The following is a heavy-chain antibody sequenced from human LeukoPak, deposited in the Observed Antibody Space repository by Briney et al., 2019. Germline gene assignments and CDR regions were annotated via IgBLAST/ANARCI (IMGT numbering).Heavy chain of an antibody. J-gene: IGHJ4*02. Sequence: AGSLRLSCTASGFSVSHNYMNWFRQAPAKGLEWVALIYSGGNTHYADSVKGRFTISRDNSKNTLYLQMSSLRVEDTAVYYCTRDTPGIAASVSGGWGQGTLVTVSS. CDR1: GFSVSHNY. CDR3: TRDTPGIAASVSGG. V-gene: IGHV3-53*01. CDR2: IYSGGNT. D-gene: IGHD6-13*01.